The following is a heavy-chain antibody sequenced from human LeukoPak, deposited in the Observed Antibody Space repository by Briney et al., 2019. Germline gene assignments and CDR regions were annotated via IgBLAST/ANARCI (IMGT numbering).Heavy chain of an antibody. V-gene: IGHV4-38-2*02. Sequence: SEPLSLTCTVSGYSISSDYCWGWIRQPPGKGLEWIASVHHSGSTYYNPSLKSRVTMSLDTSKNQFSLKLSSVTAADTAVYYCARVPRSYYYYYYMDVWGKGTTVTVSS. CDR3: ARVPRSYYYYYYMDV. J-gene: IGHJ6*03. CDR1: GYSISSDYC. CDR2: VHHSGST.